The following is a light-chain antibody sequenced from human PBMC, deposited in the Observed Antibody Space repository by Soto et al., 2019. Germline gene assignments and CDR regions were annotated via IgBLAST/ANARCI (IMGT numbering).Light chain of an antibody. CDR2: TSS. CDR1: QAIGNY. J-gene: IGKJ4*01. CDR3: QKHNGAPLA. Sequence: DIQMTQSPSSLSASVGDRVTITCRASQAIGNYLSWYQQKPGKIPKLLIYTSSTLQSGVPSRFSGGGSGTDFTLTISSLQPEDVATYYCQKHNGAPLAFGGGTKVEIK. V-gene: IGKV1-27*01.